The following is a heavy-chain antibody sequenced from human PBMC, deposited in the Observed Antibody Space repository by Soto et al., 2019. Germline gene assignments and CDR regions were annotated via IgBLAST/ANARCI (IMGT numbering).Heavy chain of an antibody. CDR2: IKSKTDGGTT. CDR1: GFTFSNAW. V-gene: IGHV3-15*01. J-gene: IGHJ6*03. D-gene: IGHD3-3*01. Sequence: GSLRLSCAASGFTFSNAWMSWVRQAPGKGLEWVGRIKSKTDGGTTDYAAPVKGRFTISRDDSKNTLYLQMNSLKTEDTAVYYCTTDTPYYDFWSGPTYYYYYTDVWGKGTTVTVSS. CDR3: TTDTPYYDFWSGPTYYYYYTDV.